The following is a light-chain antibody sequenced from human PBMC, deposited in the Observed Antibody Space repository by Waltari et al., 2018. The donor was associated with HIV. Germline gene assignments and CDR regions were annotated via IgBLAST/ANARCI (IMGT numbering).Light chain of an antibody. CDR1: RRHGRGYNY. Sequence: HSALTQPPSPSGSPGQSVTLPCTATRRHGRGYNYVSSHQQHPGKAPKLSIYDVIKRPSGVPDRFSGSKAGNTASLTVSGLQPEDEADYYCSSHAGSKVVFGGGTRLTVL. J-gene: IGLJ2*01. CDR3: SSHAGSKVV. V-gene: IGLV2-8*01. CDR2: DVI.